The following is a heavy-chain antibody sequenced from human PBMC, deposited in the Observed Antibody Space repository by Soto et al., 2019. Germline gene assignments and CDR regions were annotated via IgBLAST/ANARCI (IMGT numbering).Heavy chain of an antibody. J-gene: IGHJ6*02. CDR2: INPNSGGT. D-gene: IGHD6-13*01. CDR1: GYTFTGRQ. Sequence: ASVKVSCKASGYTFTGRQMHWVRQAPGHGLEWMGWINPNSGGTKYAQKFQVWVTMTRDTSMSTAYMELSSLRSDDTAVYYCARARDPLYSSSLNGTDVWGQGTTVTVSS. CDR3: ARARDPLYSSSLNGTDV. V-gene: IGHV1-2*04.